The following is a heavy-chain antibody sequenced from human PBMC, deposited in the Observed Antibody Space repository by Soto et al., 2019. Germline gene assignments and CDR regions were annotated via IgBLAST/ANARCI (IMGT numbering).Heavy chain of an antibody. CDR2: IYPGDSDT. J-gene: IGHJ4*02. Sequence: GESLKISSAGSGYTFATYWIDWVRQMPGKGLEWMGIIYPGDSDTRYSASFEGQVTISGDKSSGTAYLQWSSLKASDTAIYYCARAECSGDNCMPIHDSWGQGTLVTVSS. CDR1: GYTFATYW. V-gene: IGHV5-51*01. CDR3: ARAECSGDNCMPIHDS. D-gene: IGHD2-15*01.